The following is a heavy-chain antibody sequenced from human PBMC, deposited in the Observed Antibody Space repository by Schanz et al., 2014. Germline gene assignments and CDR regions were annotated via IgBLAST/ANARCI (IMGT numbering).Heavy chain of an antibody. J-gene: IGHJ4*02. CDR1: GFIFSSYA. CDR2: ISTGGGNT. Sequence: EVQLVESGGGLIQPGGSLRLSCAASGFIFSSYAMTWVRQAPGKGLEWVSAISTGGGNTYYTDSVKGRFTISRDNTKNSLYLQINGLRAEEAVEYYARAVLYSNSLYIPDYWGQGTLVTVSS. V-gene: IGHV3-23*04. D-gene: IGHD6-13*01. CDR3: RAVLYSNSLYIPDY.